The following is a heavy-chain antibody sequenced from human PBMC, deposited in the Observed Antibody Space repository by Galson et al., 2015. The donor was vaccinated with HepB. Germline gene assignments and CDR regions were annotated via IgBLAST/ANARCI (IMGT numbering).Heavy chain of an antibody. D-gene: IGHD6-13*01. CDR2: ISGSGGST. CDR3: ARDEEGSTWFIVGSLDY. CDR1: GFTFSSYA. Sequence: SLRLSCAASGFTFSSYAMTWVRQAPGKGLEWVSGISGSGGSTYYADSVKGRFTISRDNSKNTLYLQMNSLRADDTAVYYCARDEEGSTWFIVGSLDYWGQGTLVTVSS. J-gene: IGHJ4*02. V-gene: IGHV3-23*01.